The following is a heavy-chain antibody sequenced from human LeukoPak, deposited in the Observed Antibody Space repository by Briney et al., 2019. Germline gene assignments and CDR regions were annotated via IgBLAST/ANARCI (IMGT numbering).Heavy chain of an antibody. Sequence: SETLSLTCTVSGGSISSSSYYWSWIRQPPGKGLEWIGEINHSGSTNYNPSLKSRVTISVDTSKNQFSLKLSSVTAADTAVYYCARSLLGYCSGGSCFRGRYFDYWGQGTLVTVSS. D-gene: IGHD2-15*01. V-gene: IGHV4-39*07. CDR3: ARSLLGYCSGGSCFRGRYFDY. CDR1: GGSISSSSYY. CDR2: INHSGST. J-gene: IGHJ4*02.